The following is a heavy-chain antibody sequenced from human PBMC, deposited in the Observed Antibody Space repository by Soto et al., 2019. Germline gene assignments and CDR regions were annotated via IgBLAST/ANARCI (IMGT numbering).Heavy chain of an antibody. V-gene: IGHV4-61*01. CDR2: IYYSGST. CDR1: GGSVSSGSYY. CDR3: AGGIDGWSRGSYRDGMDG. J-gene: IGHJ6*02. D-gene: IGHD6-19*01. Sequence: QVQLQESGPGLVKPSETLSLTCTVSGGSVSSGSYYWSWIRQPPGKGLEWIGYIYYSGSTNYNPTLKRRVTISVETSKTRFSLKLSSVTAAEAAVYSWAGGIDGWSRGSYRDGMDGWGQGTTVPVSS.